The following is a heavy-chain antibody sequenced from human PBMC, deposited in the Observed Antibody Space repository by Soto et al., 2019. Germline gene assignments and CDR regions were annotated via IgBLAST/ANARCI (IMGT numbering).Heavy chain of an antibody. CDR3: ARGEAAADLYYYYYGMDV. CDR2: INPSGGST. CDR1: GYTFTSYY. V-gene: IGHV1-46*01. D-gene: IGHD6-13*01. J-gene: IGHJ6*02. Sequence: ASVKVSCKASGYTFTSYYMHWVRQAPGQGLEWMGIINPSGGSTSYAQKFQGRVTMTRDTSTSTVYMELSSLRSEDTAVYYCARGEAAADLYYYYYGMDVWGQGTTVTVPS.